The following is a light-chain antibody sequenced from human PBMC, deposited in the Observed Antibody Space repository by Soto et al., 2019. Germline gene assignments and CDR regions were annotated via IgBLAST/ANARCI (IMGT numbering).Light chain of an antibody. Sequence: QSALTQPASVSGSPGQSITISCTGTSSDIGTYNLVSWYHQHPGKAPQLIIYEGSKRPSGVSNRFSGSKSGNTASLTISGLQAEDDADYYCCSYAGSNTYVFGTGTKLTVL. CDR2: EGS. V-gene: IGLV2-23*01. J-gene: IGLJ1*01. CDR1: SSDIGTYNL. CDR3: CSYAGSNTYV.